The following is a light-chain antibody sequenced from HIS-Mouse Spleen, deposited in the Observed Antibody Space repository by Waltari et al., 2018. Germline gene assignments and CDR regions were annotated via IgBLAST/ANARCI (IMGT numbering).Light chain of an antibody. J-gene: IGLJ3*02. CDR1: SSNIGSNY. CDR3: AAWDDSLSGRV. V-gene: IGLV1-47*01. Sequence: QSVLTQPPSASGTPGPRVPISCSGRSSNIGSNYVTWYQQLPGTAPKLLIYRNNQRPSGVPDRFSGSKSGTSASLAISGLRSEDEADYYCAAWDDSLSGRVFGGGTKLTVL. CDR2: RNN.